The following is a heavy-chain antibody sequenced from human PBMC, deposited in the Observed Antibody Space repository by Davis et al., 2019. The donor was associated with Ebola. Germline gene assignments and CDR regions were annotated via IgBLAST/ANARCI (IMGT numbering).Heavy chain of an antibody. V-gene: IGHV3-21*01. CDR3: ARPTYRYSSYLSGYFDY. J-gene: IGHJ4*02. CDR2: ITSSSSYT. D-gene: IGHD6-13*01. Sequence: GGSLRLSCATSGFNFNSYTMNWVRQAPGKGLEWISSITSSSSYTFYADSVKGRVTISRDNAQNSLFLQMNSLRAEDTAVYYCARPTYRYSSYLSGYFDYWGQGTLVTVSS. CDR1: GFNFNSYT.